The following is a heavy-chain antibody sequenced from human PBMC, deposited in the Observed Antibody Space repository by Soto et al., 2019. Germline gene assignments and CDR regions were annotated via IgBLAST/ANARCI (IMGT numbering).Heavy chain of an antibody. D-gene: IGHD4-17*01. CDR2: IYPDDSDS. V-gene: IGHV5-51*01. CDR3: VATYGDYLDY. J-gene: IGHJ4*02. Sequence: GESLKISCKGSGFKFTTYWIGWVRQMPGKGLEWMAIIYPDDSDSRYSPSFQGQVTISADKSISTAYLQWSSLKASDTAIYYCVATYGDYLDYWGQGTLVTVSS. CDR1: GFKFTTYW.